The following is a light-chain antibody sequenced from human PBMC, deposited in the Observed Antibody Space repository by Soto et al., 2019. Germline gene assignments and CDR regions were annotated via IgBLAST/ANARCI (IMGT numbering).Light chain of an antibody. Sequence: QSVLTQPASVSGSPGQSITISCTGTSSDVGGYNYVSWYQQHPGKAPKLMIYDVSNRPSGVSNRFSGSKSGNTASLTISGLQAEDEADYYCSSYTSSSTLVLRGGTKVTVL. V-gene: IGLV2-14*01. CDR2: DVS. CDR1: SSDVGGYNY. J-gene: IGLJ2*01. CDR3: SSYTSSSTLV.